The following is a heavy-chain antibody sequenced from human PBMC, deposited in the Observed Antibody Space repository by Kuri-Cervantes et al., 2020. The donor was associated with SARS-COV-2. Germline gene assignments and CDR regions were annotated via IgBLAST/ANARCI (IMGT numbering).Heavy chain of an antibody. V-gene: IGHV4-59*12. CDR1: GGSISSYY. J-gene: IGHJ3*02. CDR2: IYYSVST. CDR3: AREYCSSTSCYNDAFDI. D-gene: IGHD2-2*02. Sequence: SETLSLTCTVSGGSISSYYWSWIRQPPGKGLEWIGYIYYSVSTNYNPSLKSRVTISVDTSKNQFPLKLSSVTAADTAVYYCAREYCSSTSCYNDAFDIWGQGTMVTVSS.